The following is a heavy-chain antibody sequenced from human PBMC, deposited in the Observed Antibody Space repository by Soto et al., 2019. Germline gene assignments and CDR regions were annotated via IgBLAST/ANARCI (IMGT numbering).Heavy chain of an antibody. D-gene: IGHD3-3*01. CDR1: GGSFSGYY. CDR3: ARGSGLRFLEWTPPYFDY. J-gene: IGHJ4*02. Sequence: SETLSLTCAVYGGSFSGYYWSWIRQPPGKGLEWIGEINHSGSTNYNPSLKSRVTISVDTSKNQFSLKLSSVTAADTAVYYCARGSGLRFLEWTPPYFDYWGQGTLVTVSS. CDR2: INHSGST. V-gene: IGHV4-34*01.